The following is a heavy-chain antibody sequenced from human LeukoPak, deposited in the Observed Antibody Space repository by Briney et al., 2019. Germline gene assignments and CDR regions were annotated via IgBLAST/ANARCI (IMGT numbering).Heavy chain of an antibody. CDR2: ISFDGSNK. Sequence: GGSLRLSCSASGFTFSSYGIHWVRQAPGKGLEWVAVISFDGSNKYYADSVKGRFTISRDSSKNTLYLQMNSLRAEDTAVYYCAKDRIKYYGDYEPHFDYWGQGTLVTVSS. J-gene: IGHJ4*02. CDR1: GFTFSSYG. V-gene: IGHV3-30*18. CDR3: AKDRIKYYGDYEPHFDY. D-gene: IGHD4-17*01.